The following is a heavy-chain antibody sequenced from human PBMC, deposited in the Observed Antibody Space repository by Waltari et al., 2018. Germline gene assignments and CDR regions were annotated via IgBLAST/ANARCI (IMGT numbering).Heavy chain of an antibody. V-gene: IGHV4-34*01. CDR2: INHSGST. CDR1: GGSFRGYY. Sequence: VQLQQWSAGQLRPSETRSRTYAADGGSFRGYYWSWIRQPPGKGLEWIGEINHSGSTNYNPSLKSRVTISVDTSKNQFSLKLSSVTAADTAVYYCARGRRPVDYWGQGTLVTVSS. J-gene: IGHJ4*02. CDR3: ARGRRPVDY.